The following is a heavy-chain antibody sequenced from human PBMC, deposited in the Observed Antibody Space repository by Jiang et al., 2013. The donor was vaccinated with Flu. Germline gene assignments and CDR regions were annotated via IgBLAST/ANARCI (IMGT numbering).Heavy chain of an antibody. Sequence: YSGSTYYNPSLKSRVTMSVDTSKNQFSLNLRSVTAADTAVYYCARARFYYDSSGDYIAGDDAFDIWGQGTMVTVSS. CDR2: YSGST. J-gene: IGHJ3*02. D-gene: IGHD3-22*01. V-gene: IGHV4-28*03. CDR3: ARARFYYDSSGDYIAGDDAFDI.